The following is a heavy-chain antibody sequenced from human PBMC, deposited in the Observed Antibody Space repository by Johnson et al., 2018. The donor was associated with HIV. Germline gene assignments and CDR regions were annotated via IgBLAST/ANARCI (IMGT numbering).Heavy chain of an antibody. CDR3: AKCIWGRSLIDAFDI. Sequence: QVQPVESGGGVVQPGRSLRLSCAASGFTFSSYAMHWVRQAPGKGLEWVAVISYDGSNKYYADSVKGRFTISRENSKNPRHLQMNSLRVEDTAVYYCAKCIWGRSLIDAFDIWGQGTMVTVSS. CDR2: ISYDGSNK. V-gene: IGHV3-30-3*02. J-gene: IGHJ3*02. D-gene: IGHD3-16*01. CDR1: GFTFSSYA.